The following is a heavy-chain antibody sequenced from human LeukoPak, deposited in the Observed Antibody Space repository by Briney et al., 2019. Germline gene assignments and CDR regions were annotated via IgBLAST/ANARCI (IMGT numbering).Heavy chain of an antibody. CDR2: IYYTGTT. V-gene: IGHV4-59*11. Sequence: SETLSLTCSVSGGSITGHYWSWIRQPPGKGLEWIGYIYYTGTTKYNPSLENRVTISRDTSRNQFSLKLTSVTAADTAVYYCARDLVSTGPYYYSMDIWGQGTTVTVSS. D-gene: IGHD5/OR15-5a*01. CDR3: ARDLVSTGPYYYSMDI. CDR1: GGSITGHY. J-gene: IGHJ6*02.